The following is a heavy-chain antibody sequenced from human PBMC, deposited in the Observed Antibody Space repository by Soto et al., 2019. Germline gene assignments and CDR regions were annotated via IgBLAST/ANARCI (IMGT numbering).Heavy chain of an antibody. CDR2: IYYSGST. CDR1: GGSISSGGYY. J-gene: IGHJ5*02. V-gene: IGHV4-31*03. CDR3: ARAPYDYIWGRSNSLFDP. D-gene: IGHD3-16*01. Sequence: PSETLSLTCTVSGGSISSGGYYWSWIRQHPGKGLEWIGYIYYSGSTYYNPSLKSRVTISVDTSKNQFSLKLSSVTAADTAVYYCARAPYDYIWGRSNSLFDPWGQGTLVTVSS.